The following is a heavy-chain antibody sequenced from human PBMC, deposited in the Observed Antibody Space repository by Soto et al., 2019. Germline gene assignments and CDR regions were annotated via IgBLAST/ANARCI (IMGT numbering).Heavy chain of an antibody. CDR3: ARAKDPLQLGGNYYYATDV. Sequence: QVQLVQSGAEVREPGSSVTVSCKASGGTFGNSAISWVRQAPGQGLEWMGGIIPIFSTPDYAQKFQGRVTITADESTSTSYMELTSLRSDDTAVYYCARAKDPLQLGGNYYYATDVWGQGTTVTVSS. CDR1: GGTFGNSA. V-gene: IGHV1-69*12. D-gene: IGHD5-12*01. CDR2: IIPIFSTP. J-gene: IGHJ6*02.